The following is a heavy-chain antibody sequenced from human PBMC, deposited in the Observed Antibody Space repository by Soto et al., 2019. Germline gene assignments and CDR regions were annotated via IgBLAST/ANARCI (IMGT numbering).Heavy chain of an antibody. Sequence: EVQLVESGGGLVQPGESLRLSCAASGFTFSSSWMHWVRQAPGKGLVWVSRINSDGSTTQYADSVRGRFTISRDNAKNTLFLEVNSLTIADTAVYFCACLPMPRGLCDFWGQGTLVTVSS. D-gene: IGHD3-10*01. CDR2: INSDGSTT. CDR3: ACLPMPRGLCDF. J-gene: IGHJ4*02. CDR1: GFTFSSSW. V-gene: IGHV3-74*03.